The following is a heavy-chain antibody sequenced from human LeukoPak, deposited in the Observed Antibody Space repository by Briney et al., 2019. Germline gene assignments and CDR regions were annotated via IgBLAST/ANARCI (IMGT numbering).Heavy chain of an antibody. CDR1: GGTFSSYA. D-gene: IGHD3-10*01. CDR3: AGTMVRGVIHYYFDY. Sequence: ASVKVSCKASGGTFSSYAISWVRQAPGQGLEWMGRIIPILGIANYAQKFQGRVTITADKSTSTAYMELSSLRSEDTAVYYCAGTMVRGVIHYYFDYWGQGTLVTVSS. J-gene: IGHJ4*02. V-gene: IGHV1-69*04. CDR2: IIPILGIA.